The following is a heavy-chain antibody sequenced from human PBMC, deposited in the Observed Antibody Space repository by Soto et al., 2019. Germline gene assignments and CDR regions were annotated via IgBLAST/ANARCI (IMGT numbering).Heavy chain of an antibody. Sequence: LSLTCTVSGGSISSYYWSWIRQPPGKGLEWIGYIYYSVSTNYNPSLKSRVTISVDTSKNQFSLELSSVTAADTAVYYCARGVDTAMVPFDYWGQGTLVTVS. CDR1: GGSISSYY. V-gene: IGHV4-59*01. CDR3: ARGVDTAMVPFDY. D-gene: IGHD5-18*01. CDR2: IYYSVST. J-gene: IGHJ4*02.